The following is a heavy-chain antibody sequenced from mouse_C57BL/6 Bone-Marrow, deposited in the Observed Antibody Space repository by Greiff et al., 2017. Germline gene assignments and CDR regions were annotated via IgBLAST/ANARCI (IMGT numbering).Heavy chain of an antibody. CDR1: GFSLTSYA. J-gene: IGHJ1*03. D-gene: IGHD1-1*01. V-gene: IGHV2-9-1*01. Sequence: VKLQESGPGLVAPSQSLSITCTVSGFSLTSYAISWVRQPPGKGLEWLGVIWTGGGTNYNSALKYRLSISKDNANSQVFLKMNNLQTDDTARYYCARKGLDYGNWYFDVWGTGTTVTVSS. CDR3: ARKGLDYGNWYFDV. CDR2: IWTGGGT.